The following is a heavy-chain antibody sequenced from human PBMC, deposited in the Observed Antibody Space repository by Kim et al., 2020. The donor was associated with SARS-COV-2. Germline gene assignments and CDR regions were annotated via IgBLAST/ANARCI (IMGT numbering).Heavy chain of an antibody. CDR3: ARDNFDYLFDS. J-gene: IGHJ5*01. Sequence: ASVKVSCKASGYTFSRHGMSWVRQAPGQGLEWMGWINAYSGHTKFSQKFQGRVIMTTDTSRSTAYMELRRLRSDDTAVYYCARDNFDYLFDSWGQGT. CDR1: GYTFSRHG. CDR2: INAYSGHT. D-gene: IGHD3-9*01. V-gene: IGHV1-18*01.